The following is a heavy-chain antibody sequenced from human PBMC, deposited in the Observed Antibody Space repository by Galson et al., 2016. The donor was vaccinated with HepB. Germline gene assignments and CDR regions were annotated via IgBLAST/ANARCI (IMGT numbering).Heavy chain of an antibody. CDR1: GFTFNSFA. Sequence: SLRLSCAVSGFTFNSFAMHWVRQAPGKGLDWVAVISYDGSTIFYGDSVKGRFTISRDDSKNTVYLQMNSLRTEDTALYYCAKGALKYSSGWFDWFDPWGQGTLVTFSS. CDR3: AKGALKYSSGWFDWFDP. V-gene: IGHV3-30*18. D-gene: IGHD6-19*01. CDR2: ISYDGSTI. J-gene: IGHJ5*02.